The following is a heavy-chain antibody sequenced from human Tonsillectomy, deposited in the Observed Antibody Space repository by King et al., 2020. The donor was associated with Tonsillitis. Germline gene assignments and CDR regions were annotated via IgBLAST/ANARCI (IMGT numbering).Heavy chain of an antibody. J-gene: IGHJ4*02. CDR2: IIPIFGTA. CDR3: ARVYWAYGSSGYFSPLRY. V-gene: IGHV1-69*01. Sequence: QLVQSGAEVKKPGSSVKVSCKASGGTFSSYAISWVRQAPGQGLEWMGGIIPIFGTANYAQKFQGRVTITADESTSTAYMELSSLRSEDTAVYYCARVYWAYGSSGYFSPLRYWGQGTLVTVSS. CDR1: GGTFSSYA. D-gene: IGHD3-22*01.